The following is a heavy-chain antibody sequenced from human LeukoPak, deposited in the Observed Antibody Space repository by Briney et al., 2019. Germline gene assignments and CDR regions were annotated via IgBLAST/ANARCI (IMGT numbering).Heavy chain of an antibody. J-gene: IGHJ4*02. CDR2: SKNKADSYTT. CDR1: GFTFSDYY. D-gene: IGHD1-26*01. V-gene: IGHV3-72*01. CDR3: ARDNVGSYDY. Sequence: GGSLRLSCAASGFTFSDYYMDWVRQTPGKGLEWIGRSKNKADSYTTHYAASVKGRFTIPRDDSKNSLYLQMNSLKTEDTAVYYCARDNVGSYDYWGQGTLVTVSP.